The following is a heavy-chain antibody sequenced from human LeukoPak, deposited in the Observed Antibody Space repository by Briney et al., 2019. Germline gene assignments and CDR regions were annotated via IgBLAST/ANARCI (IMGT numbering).Heavy chain of an antibody. CDR2: IYRGGGT. CDR1: GFIVSSSY. Sequence: GGSLRLSCAASGFIVSSSYMNWVRQAPGEGLEWLSLIYRGGGTYYADSVKGRFTIYRDNSKNTLYLQMNSLRAEDTAVYYCARNYYDSSAYYYFDYWGQGPLVSVSS. V-gene: IGHV3-66*01. J-gene: IGHJ4*02. CDR3: ARNYYDSSAYYYFDY. D-gene: IGHD3-22*01.